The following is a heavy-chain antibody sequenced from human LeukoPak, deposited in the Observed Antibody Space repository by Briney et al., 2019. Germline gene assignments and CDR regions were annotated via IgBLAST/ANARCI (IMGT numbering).Heavy chain of an antibody. J-gene: IGHJ4*02. CDR3: ARGYSYRYDY. CDR1: GFTVGIYD. D-gene: IGHD3-16*02. CDR2: LAAAGDT. V-gene: IGHV3-13*01. Sequence: GGSLRLSCAASGFTVGIYDMHWVRQPSGRALEWVSVLAAAGDTYYPGSLRGRFTISREDSKNSLYLQINNLGAEDTAVYYCARGYSYRYDYWGQGPLVTVSS.